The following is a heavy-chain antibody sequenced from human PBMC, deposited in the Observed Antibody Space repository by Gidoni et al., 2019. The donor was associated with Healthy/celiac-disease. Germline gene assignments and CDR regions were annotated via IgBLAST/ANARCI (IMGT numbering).Heavy chain of an antibody. Sequence: EVQLVVSGGGLVQPGRSLRLSCAASGFTFDDYAMHWVRQAPGKGLEWVSGISWNSGSIGYADSVKGRFTISRDNAKNSLYLQMNSLRAEDTALYYCAKDLSSSSWFYFDYWGQGTLVTVSS. D-gene: IGHD6-13*01. J-gene: IGHJ4*02. CDR3: AKDLSSSSWFYFDY. CDR1: GFTFDDYA. V-gene: IGHV3-9*01. CDR2: ISWNSGSI.